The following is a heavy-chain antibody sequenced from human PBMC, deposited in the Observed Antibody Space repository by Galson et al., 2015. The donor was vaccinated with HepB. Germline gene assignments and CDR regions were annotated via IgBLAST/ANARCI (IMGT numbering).Heavy chain of an antibody. J-gene: IGHJ4*02. CDR1: GFTFSNAW. CDR2: IKSKTDGGTT. D-gene: IGHD3-9*01. Sequence: SLRLSCAASGFTFSNAWMSWVRQAPGEGLEWVGLIKSKTDGGTTDYAAPVKGRFTISRDDSKNTLYLQMNSLITEDTAVYYCTTFPADYDILTDYWGQGTLVIVSS. CDR3: TTFPADYDILTDY. V-gene: IGHV3-15*01.